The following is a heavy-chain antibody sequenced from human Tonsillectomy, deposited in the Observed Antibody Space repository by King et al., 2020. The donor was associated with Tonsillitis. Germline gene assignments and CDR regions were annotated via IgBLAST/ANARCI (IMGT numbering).Heavy chain of an antibody. V-gene: IGHV3-7*01. CDR2: IKQDGSEK. J-gene: IGHJ4*02. CDR3: ARHVEQWRGHFDC. CDR1: GFTFSSYW. Sequence: VQLVESGGGLVQPGGSLRLSCIASGFTFSSYWMTWVRQGPGKGLEWVANIKQDGSEKYYADSVKGRFTISRDNADNSLYLQMNGPRAEDTAVYYCARHVEQWRGHFDCWGQGTLVSVSS. D-gene: IGHD6-19*01.